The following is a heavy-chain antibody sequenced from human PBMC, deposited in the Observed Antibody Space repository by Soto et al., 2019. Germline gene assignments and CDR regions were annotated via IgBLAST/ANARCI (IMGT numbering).Heavy chain of an antibody. D-gene: IGHD5-18*01. CDR1: GFTFSSYA. CDR2: ISGSGGST. Sequence: PGGSLRLSCAASGFTFSSYAMSWVRQAPGKGLEWVSAISGSGGSTYYADSVKGRFTISRDNSKNTLYLQMNSLRAEDTAVYYCTKRGYSYGYESFDYWGQGTLVTVSS. J-gene: IGHJ4*02. CDR3: TKRGYSYGYESFDY. V-gene: IGHV3-23*01.